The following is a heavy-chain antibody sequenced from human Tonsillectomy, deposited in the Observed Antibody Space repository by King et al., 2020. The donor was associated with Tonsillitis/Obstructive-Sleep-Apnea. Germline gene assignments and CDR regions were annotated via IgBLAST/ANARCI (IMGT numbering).Heavy chain of an antibody. CDR3: AKGSRSIVGATFD. D-gene: IGHD1-26*01. V-gene: IGHV3-9*01. J-gene: IGHJ4*02. Sequence: EVQLVESGGGLVQPGRSLRLSCAASGFTFDEYAMHWVRQAPGKGLEWVSGISWNSGSIGYADSVKGRFTNSRDNAKNSLYLQMNSLRAEDTALYYCAKGSRSIVGATFDWGQGTLVTVSS. CDR2: ISWNSGSI. CDR1: GFTFDEYA.